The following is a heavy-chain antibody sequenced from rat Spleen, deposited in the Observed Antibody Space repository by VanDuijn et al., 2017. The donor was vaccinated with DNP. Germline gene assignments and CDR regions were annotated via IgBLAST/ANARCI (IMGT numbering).Heavy chain of an antibody. J-gene: IGHJ4*01. Sequence: EVQLVESGGDLVRPGGSLKLSCVASGFTFSYYWMTWIRQVPGKGLEWIASITSGAGTTSYADSVKGRFTVSRDDAGNTLYLQMNSLGSEDTATYYCTRVGDLHDGGDGDALDAWGQGTSVTVSS. CDR3: TRVGDLHDGGDGDALDA. V-gene: IGHV5-31*01. CDR1: GFTFSYYW. CDR2: ITSGAGTT. D-gene: IGHD1-12*02.